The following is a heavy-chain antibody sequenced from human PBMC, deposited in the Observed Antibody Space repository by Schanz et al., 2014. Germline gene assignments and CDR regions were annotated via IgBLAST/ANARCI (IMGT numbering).Heavy chain of an antibody. D-gene: IGHD1-7*01. Sequence: QVQLQQWGAGLLKPSETLSLTCAFSGGSFSGYWWTWVRQSPGKGLEWIGEVNHGGYTNYNPSLRSGLPVSVDMPKKQFPLRLSSVTAADTAAYYCATWSGTRLFHNWGQGTLVTVSS. CDR3: ATWSGTRLFHN. J-gene: IGHJ4*02. V-gene: IGHV4-34*01. CDR1: GGSFSGYW. CDR2: VNHGGYT.